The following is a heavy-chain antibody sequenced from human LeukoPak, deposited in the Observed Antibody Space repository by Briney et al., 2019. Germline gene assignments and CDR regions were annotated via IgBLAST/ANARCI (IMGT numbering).Heavy chain of an antibody. CDR3: AKDLHYYVAMEV. Sequence: GGSLRLSCAASGFTISGFAMTWVRLPPGKGLEWVSSIGSDYNTNYSEYVKGRCPISRDNSQSTVFLQMNSLRAEDTAIYYCAKDLHYYVAMEVWGQGTAVTVSS. V-gene: IGHV3-23*01. CDR2: IGSDYNT. D-gene: IGHD3-10*02. J-gene: IGHJ6*02. CDR1: GFTISGFA.